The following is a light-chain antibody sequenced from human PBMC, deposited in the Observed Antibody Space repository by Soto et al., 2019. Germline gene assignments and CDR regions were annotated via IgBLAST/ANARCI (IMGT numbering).Light chain of an antibody. CDR2: EVS. CDR1: SSDVGGYNY. CDR3: SSYGGSHHYV. V-gene: IGLV2-8*01. J-gene: IGLJ1*01. Sequence: QSVLTQPPSASGSPGQSVTISCTGTSSDVGGYNYVSWYQQRPGKAPQLIIYEVSKWPSGVPDRFSGSKSGNTASLTVSGLQAEDEAEYYCSSYGGSHHYVFGTGTKVTVL.